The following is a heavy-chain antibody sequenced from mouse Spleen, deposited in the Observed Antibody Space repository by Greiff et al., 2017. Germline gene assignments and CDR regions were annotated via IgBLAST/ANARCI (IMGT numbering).Heavy chain of an antibody. V-gene: IGHV5-6*01. CDR2: ISSGGSYT. CDR1: GFTFSSYG. J-gene: IGHJ4*01. D-gene: IGHD1-1*01. CDR3: ARHHYYGSSDYAMDY. Sequence: EVQVVESGGDLVKPGGSLKLSCAASGFTFSSYGMSWVRQTPDKRLEWVATISSGGSYTYYPDSVKGRFTISRDNAKNTLYLQMSSLKSEDTAMYYCARHHYYGSSDYAMDYWGQGTSVTVSS.